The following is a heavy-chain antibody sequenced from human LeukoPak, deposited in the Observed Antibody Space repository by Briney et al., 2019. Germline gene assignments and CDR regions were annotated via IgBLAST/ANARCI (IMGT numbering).Heavy chain of an antibody. J-gene: IGHJ4*02. CDR3: AGSSWTDY. Sequence: GGSLRLSCAASGFTFSSSAMSWVRQAPGKGLEWVSNISGSGSGGSTYYADSVKGRFTISRDNSKNTLHLQMNSLRTEDTAVYYCAGSSWTDYWGQGTLVTVSS. V-gene: IGHV3-23*01. D-gene: IGHD6-13*01. CDR1: GFTFSSSA. CDR2: ISGSGSGGST.